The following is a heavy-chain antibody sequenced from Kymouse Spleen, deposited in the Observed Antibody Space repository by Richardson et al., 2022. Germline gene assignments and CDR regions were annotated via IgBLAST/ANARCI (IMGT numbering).Heavy chain of an antibody. CDR3: ARHILWFGELLDYFDY. CDR2: IYYSGST. CDR1: GGSISSSSYY. D-gene: IGHD3-10*01. J-gene: IGHJ4*02. V-gene: IGHV4-39*01. Sequence: QLQLQESGPGLVKPSETLSLTCTVSGGSISSSSYYWGWIRQPPGKGLEWIGSIYYSGSTYYNPSLKSRVTISVDTSKNQFSLKLSSVTAADTAVYYCARHILWFGELLDYFDYWGQGTLVTVSS.